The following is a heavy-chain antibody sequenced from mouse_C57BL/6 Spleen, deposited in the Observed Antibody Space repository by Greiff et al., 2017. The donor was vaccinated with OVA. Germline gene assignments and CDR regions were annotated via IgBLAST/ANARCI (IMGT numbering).Heavy chain of an antibody. CDR3: ARGDYGGYFDY. D-gene: IGHD1-1*01. J-gene: IGHJ2*01. V-gene: IGHV1-80*01. CDR1: GYAFSSYW. Sequence: QVQLQQSGAELVKPGASVKISCKASGYAFSSYWMNWVKQRPGKGLEWIGQIYPGDGDTNYNGKFKGKATLTADKSSSTAYMQLSSLTSEDSAVYFCARGDYGGYFDYWRQGTTLTVSS. CDR2: IYPGDGDT.